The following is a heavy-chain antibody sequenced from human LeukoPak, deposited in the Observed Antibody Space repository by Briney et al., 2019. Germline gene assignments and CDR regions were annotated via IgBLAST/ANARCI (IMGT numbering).Heavy chain of an antibody. V-gene: IGHV3-15*01. J-gene: IGHJ6*03. D-gene: IGHD4-11*01. CDR1: GFTFSNAW. CDR2: IKSKTDAGAK. Sequence: PGGSLRLSCAASGFTFSNAWMSWVRQPPGKGLEWVGRIKSKTDAGAKDYAAPGKARFIISRNDSNTTLYLQMNRLKTEDTAVYYCTTYSNSLYSYYMDVWGKGTTVTVSS. CDR3: TTYSNSLYSYYMDV.